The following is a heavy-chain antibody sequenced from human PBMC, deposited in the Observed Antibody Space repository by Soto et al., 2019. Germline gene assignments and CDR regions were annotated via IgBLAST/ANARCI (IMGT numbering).Heavy chain of an antibody. J-gene: IGHJ6*02. CDR2: ISAYNGNT. D-gene: IGHD3-16*01. V-gene: IGHV1-18*01. CDR3: ARDGALGENYYSYGMDV. Sequence: QVQLVQSGAEVKKPGASVKVSCKASGYTFTNYGISWVRQAPGQGLEWMGWISAYNGNTNYAQKLQGRVTMTTDTSTSTGYMELRSLRSDDTALYYCARDGALGENYYSYGMDVWGQGTTVTVSS. CDR1: GYTFTNYG.